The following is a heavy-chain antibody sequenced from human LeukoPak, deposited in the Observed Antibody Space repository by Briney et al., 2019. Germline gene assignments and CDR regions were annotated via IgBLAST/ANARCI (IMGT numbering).Heavy chain of an antibody. CDR1: GYSFTSYW. V-gene: IGHV5-51*01. J-gene: IGHJ4*02. CDR2: IYPGDSDT. D-gene: IGHD2-15*01. CDR3: ARGSLGAVAADDY. Sequence: GESLKISCKGSGYSFTSYWNGWVRQMPGKGLEWMGIIYPGDSDTRCSPSFQGQVTISADKSISTAYLQWSSLKASDTAVYYCARGSLGAVAADDYWGQGTLVTVSS.